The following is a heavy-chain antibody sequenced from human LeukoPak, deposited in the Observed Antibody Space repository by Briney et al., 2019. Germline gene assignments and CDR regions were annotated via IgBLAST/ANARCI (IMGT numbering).Heavy chain of an antibody. V-gene: IGHV3-23*01. CDR3: AKGQAGTLDY. D-gene: IGHD6-19*01. Sequence: GRPLRLSCAASGFTFSSYGMHWVRQAPGKGLEWVSAISGSGGSTYYADSVKGRFTISRDNSKNTLYLQMNSLRAEDTAVYYCAKGQAGTLDYWGQGTLVTVSS. CDR1: GFTFSSYG. CDR2: ISGSGGST. J-gene: IGHJ4*02.